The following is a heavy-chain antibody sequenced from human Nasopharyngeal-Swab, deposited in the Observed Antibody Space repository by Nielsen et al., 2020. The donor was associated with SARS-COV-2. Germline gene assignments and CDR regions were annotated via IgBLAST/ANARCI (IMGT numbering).Heavy chain of an antibody. J-gene: IGHJ4*02. CDR2: IDPNTGDT. Sequence: ASVKVSCKTSGYTFTDYYIHWVRQVPGQGLEWVGCIDPNTGDTKYTQKFQGRVTVTRDTSRSTAYIELSRLRSDDTAVYYCARDYYDSYDSDYWGQGTLVTVSS. D-gene: IGHD3-22*01. CDR3: ARDYYDSYDSDY. CDR1: GYTFTDYY. V-gene: IGHV1-2*02.